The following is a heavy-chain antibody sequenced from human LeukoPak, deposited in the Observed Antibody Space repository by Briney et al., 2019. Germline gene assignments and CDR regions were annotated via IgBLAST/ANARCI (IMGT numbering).Heavy chain of an antibody. CDR1: GFTFSSYS. J-gene: IGHJ3*02. CDR3: ARDGNNGSSGYHPPDAFDI. Sequence: GGSLRLSCAASGFTFSSYSMNWVRQAPGKGLEWVSSISSSSSYIYYADSVKGRFTISRDNAKNSLYLQMNSLRAEDTAVYYCARDGNNGSSGYHPPDAFDIWGQGTMVTVSS. CDR2: ISSSSSYI. D-gene: IGHD3-22*01. V-gene: IGHV3-21*01.